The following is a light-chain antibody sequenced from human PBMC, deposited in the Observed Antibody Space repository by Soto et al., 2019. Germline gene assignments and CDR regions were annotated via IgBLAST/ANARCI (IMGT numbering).Light chain of an antibody. CDR1: SSDVGAYNF. Sequence: QSALTQPASVSGSPGQSITISCTGTSSDVGAYNFVSWYQQHPGKAPKLMIYEVSYRPSGISNRFSGYKSGNTASLTISGLKAEDEADYYCSSYTSTTTPVVFGGGTKLTVL. V-gene: IGLV2-14*01. CDR3: SSYTSTTTPVV. CDR2: EVS. J-gene: IGLJ3*02.